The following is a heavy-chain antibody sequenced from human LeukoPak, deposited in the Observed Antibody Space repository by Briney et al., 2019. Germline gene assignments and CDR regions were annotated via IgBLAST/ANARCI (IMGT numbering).Heavy chain of an antibody. J-gene: IGHJ4*02. D-gene: IGHD6-13*01. CDR3: ARGPLWGQQPMDY. CDR2: INHSGST. Sequence: SETLSLTCAVYGGSFSGYYWSWIRQPPGKGLEWIGEINHSGSTNYNPSLKSRVTISVDTSKNQFSLKLSSVTAADTAVYYCARGPLWGQQPMDYWGQGTLVTVSS. CDR1: GGSFSGYY. V-gene: IGHV4-34*01.